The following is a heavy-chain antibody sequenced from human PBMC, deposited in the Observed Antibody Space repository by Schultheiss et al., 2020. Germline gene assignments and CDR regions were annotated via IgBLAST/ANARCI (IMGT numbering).Heavy chain of an antibody. Sequence: SETLSLTCSVSGGSISSVDYYWSWIRQLPGKGLEWVGYIYYSGSTYYNPSLKSRVTISVDTSKNQFSLKLSSVTAADTAVYYCAREDYDSSGYQGPARYGMDVWGQGTTVTVSS. D-gene: IGHD3-22*01. CDR3: AREDYDSSGYQGPARYGMDV. J-gene: IGHJ6*02. CDR2: IYYSGST. V-gene: IGHV4-31*03. CDR1: GGSISSVDYY.